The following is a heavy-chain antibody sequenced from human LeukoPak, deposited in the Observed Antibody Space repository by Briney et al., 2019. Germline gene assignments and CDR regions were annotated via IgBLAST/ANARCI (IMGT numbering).Heavy chain of an antibody. D-gene: IGHD4-17*01. CDR3: AKSRWPTVTSHYFDY. Sequence: PGGSLRLSCAASGFTFSSYGMHWVRQAPGKGLEWVAVISYDGSNKYYADSVKGRFTISRDNSKNTLYLQMNSLRAEDTAVYYCAKSRWPTVTSHYFDYWGQGTLVTVSS. J-gene: IGHJ4*02. CDR1: GFTFSSYG. V-gene: IGHV3-30*18. CDR2: ISYDGSNK.